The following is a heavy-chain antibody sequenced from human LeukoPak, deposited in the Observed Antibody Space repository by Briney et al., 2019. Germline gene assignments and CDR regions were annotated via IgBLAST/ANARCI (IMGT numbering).Heavy chain of an antibody. D-gene: IGHD2-2*01. Sequence: GGSLRLSCAASGFTFSSYWMSWVRQAPGKGLEWVANIKQDGSEKSFVDSVKGRFTISRDNAKNSLYLQMNGLRAEDTAVYYCARDKVDIVVVPARESDFNYYYFMDVWGKGTTVTVSS. CDR3: ARDKVDIVVVPARESDFNYYYFMDV. CDR2: IKQDGSEK. J-gene: IGHJ6*03. CDR1: GFTFSSYW. V-gene: IGHV3-7*01.